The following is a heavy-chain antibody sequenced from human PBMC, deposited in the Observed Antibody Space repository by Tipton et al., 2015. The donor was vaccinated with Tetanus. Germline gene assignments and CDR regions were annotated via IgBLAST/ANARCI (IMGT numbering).Heavy chain of an antibody. V-gene: IGHV4-59*01. CDR3: ARSRAMVHFDH. CDR1: GGSMRNFY. CDR2: IYNSGMT. J-gene: IGHJ4*02. D-gene: IGHD5-18*01. Sequence: LRLSCTVSGGSMRNFYWTWIRQPPGNRLEWIGYIYNSGMTKYSPSLKSRVTISTDESKNQFSLKLSTVTAADTAVYYCARSRAMVHFDHWGQGTLVTVSS.